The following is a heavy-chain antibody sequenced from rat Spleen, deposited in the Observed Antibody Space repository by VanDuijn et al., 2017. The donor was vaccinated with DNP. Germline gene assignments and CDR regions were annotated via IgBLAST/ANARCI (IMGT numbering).Heavy chain of an antibody. CDR3: ARHIDSGPYYGMDA. CDR2: ISPSGSRT. J-gene: IGHJ4*01. CDR1: GFTFSNYY. Sequence: EVQLVDSGGGLVQPGRSLKLSCAASGFTFSNYYMAWVRQAPEKGLEWVAAISPSGSRTYYPDSVKGRFTISRDNAKNTLYLQMDSLRSEETATYYCARHIDSGPYYGMDAWGQGTSVTVSS. D-gene: IGHD4-3*01. V-gene: IGHV5S11*01.